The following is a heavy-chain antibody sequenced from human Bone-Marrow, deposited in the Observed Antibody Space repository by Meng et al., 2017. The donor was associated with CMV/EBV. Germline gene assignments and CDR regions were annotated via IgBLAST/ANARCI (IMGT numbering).Heavy chain of an antibody. Sequence: SETLSLTCTVSGYSISSGYYWGWIRQPPGKGLEWLGSIYHSGSTYYNPSLKSRVTISVDTAKNQFSLKLSSVTAADTAVYYCARVRGSYFDSWGQGTLVTVSS. CDR2: IYHSGST. CDR3: ARVRGSYFDS. CDR1: GYSISSGYY. J-gene: IGHJ4*02. D-gene: IGHD1-26*01. V-gene: IGHV4-38-2*02.